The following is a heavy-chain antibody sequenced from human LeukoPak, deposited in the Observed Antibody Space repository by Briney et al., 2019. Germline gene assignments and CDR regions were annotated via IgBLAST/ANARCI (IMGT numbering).Heavy chain of an antibody. J-gene: IGHJ5*02. CDR2: IYTSGST. Sequence: SETLSLTCTVSGGSISSGSYYWSWIRQPAGKGLEWIGRIYTSGSTNYNPSLKSRVTMSVDTSKNQFSLKLSSVTAADTAVYYCARDGDRGGWFDPWGQGTLVTVSS. CDR3: ARDGDRGGWFDP. CDR1: GGSISSGSYY. D-gene: IGHD7-27*01. V-gene: IGHV4-61*02.